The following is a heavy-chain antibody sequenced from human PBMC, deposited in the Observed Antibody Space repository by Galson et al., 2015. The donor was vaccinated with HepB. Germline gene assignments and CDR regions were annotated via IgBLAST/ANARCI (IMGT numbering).Heavy chain of an antibody. J-gene: IGHJ4*02. D-gene: IGHD3-10*01. Sequence: SLRLSCASSGFTFNTYCMHWVRQAPGKGLEWVAVIWYDGSHKHYADSVKGRFTISRDNSNNTLYLQMNSLRAEDTAIYYCARDLNCDDSGSFFSCGQRTPVAVSS. CDR3: ARDLNCDDSGSFFS. CDR2: IWYDGSHK. CDR1: GFTFNTYC. V-gene: IGHV3-33*01.